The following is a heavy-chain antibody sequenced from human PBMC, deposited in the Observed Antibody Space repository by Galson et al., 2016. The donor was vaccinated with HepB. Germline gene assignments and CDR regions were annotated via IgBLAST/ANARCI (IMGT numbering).Heavy chain of an antibody. V-gene: IGHV2-70*01. Sequence: PALVKPTQTLTLTCTFPGFSLSTSGMCVSWIRQPPGKALEWLALIDWDEDKYYSTSLKTRLTISKDTSKNQVVLTMTNMDPVDTATYYCARVKNYYYGMDVWGQGTTVTVSS. CDR3: ARVKNYYYGMDV. J-gene: IGHJ6*02. CDR1: GFSLSTSGMC. CDR2: IDWDEDK.